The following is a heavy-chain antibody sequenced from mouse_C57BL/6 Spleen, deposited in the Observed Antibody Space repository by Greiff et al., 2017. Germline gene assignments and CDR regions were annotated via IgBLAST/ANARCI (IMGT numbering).Heavy chain of an antibody. V-gene: IGHV5-9*01. D-gene: IGHD2-4*01. Sequence: EVQRVESGGGLVKPGGSLKLSCAASGFTFSSYTMSWVRQTPEKRLEWVATISGGGGNTYYPDSVKGRFTISRDNAKNTLYLQMSSLRSEDTALYYCARHGDYDVWFAYWGQGTLVTVSA. CDR1: GFTFSSYT. CDR3: ARHGDYDVWFAY. J-gene: IGHJ3*01. CDR2: ISGGGGNT.